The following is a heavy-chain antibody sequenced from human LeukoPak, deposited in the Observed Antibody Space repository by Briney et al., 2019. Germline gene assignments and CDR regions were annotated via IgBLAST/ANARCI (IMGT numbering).Heavy chain of an antibody. CDR1: GFPFNSYG. V-gene: IGHV3-30*18. CDR3: AKAHRLWFGSRSDYFYGMDV. D-gene: IGHD3-10*01. Sequence: GRALRLFRAASGFPFNSYGMHRVRPAPGKGLGVVAIISYDGSNKFYADSVKGRFTISRDNSKKTLHPEVDSLRPEDTAVFYCAKAHRLWFGSRSDYFYGMDVWGQGTTVTVSS. J-gene: IGHJ6*02. CDR2: ISYDGSNK.